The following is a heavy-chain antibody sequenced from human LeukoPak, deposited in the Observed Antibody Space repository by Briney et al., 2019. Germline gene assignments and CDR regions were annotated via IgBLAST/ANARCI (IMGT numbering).Heavy chain of an antibody. CDR3: AKSLVVAATSFDY. V-gene: IGHV4-34*01. Sequence: SETLSLTCAVYGGSFSGYYWSWIRQPPGKGLEWIGEINHSGSTNYNPSLKSRVTISVDMSKIHFSLKLNSVTAADTAVYYCAKSLVVAATSFDYWGQGTLVTVSS. J-gene: IGHJ4*02. CDR1: GGSFSGYY. CDR2: INHSGST. D-gene: IGHD2-15*01.